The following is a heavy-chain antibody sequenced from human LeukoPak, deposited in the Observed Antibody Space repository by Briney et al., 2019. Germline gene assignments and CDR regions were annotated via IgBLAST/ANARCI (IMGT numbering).Heavy chain of an antibody. V-gene: IGHV3-23*01. CDR3: AKTSRGWQNDAFDI. J-gene: IGHJ3*02. Sequence: PGGSLRLSCAASGFTFSSYAMSWVREAPGKGLEWVSSISDSGGSTYYADSVKGRFTISRDNSKNTLYLQMNSLRAEDTAVYYCAKTSRGWQNDAFDIWGQGTMVTVSS. CDR1: GFTFSSYA. CDR2: ISDSGGST. D-gene: IGHD6-19*01.